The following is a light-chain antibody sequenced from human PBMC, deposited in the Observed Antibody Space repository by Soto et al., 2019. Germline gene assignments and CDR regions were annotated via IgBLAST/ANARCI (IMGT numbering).Light chain of an antibody. CDR1: QSVSSN. CDR3: QQYNNWPPYT. J-gene: IGKJ2*01. Sequence: DIVMTQSPATLSVSPGERATLSCRASQSVSSNLAWYQQTPGQAPRLLIYGASTRATGIPARFSGSGSGTEFTLTISSLQSEDFAVYYCQQYNNWPPYTFGQGTKLEIK. CDR2: GAS. V-gene: IGKV3-15*01.